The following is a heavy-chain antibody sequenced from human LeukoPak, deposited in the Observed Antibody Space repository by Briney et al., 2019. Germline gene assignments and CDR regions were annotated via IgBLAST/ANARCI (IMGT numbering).Heavy chain of an antibody. CDR3: ANVGSSSWSLGYYYGMDV. J-gene: IGHJ6*02. CDR1: GFTFSSYA. D-gene: IGHD6-13*01. CDR2: ISGSGGST. V-gene: IGHV3-23*01. Sequence: GGSLRLSCAASGFTFSSYAMSWVRQAPGHVLEWVSAISGSGGSTYYADSVKGRFTISRDNSKNTLYLQMNSLRAEDTAVYYCANVGSSSWSLGYYYGMDVWGQGTTVTVSS.